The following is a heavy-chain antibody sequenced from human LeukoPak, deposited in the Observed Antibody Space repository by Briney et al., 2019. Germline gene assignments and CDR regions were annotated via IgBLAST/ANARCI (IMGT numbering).Heavy chain of an antibody. V-gene: IGHV4-59*01. CDR2: IYYSGST. D-gene: IGHD3-10*01. J-gene: IGHJ5*02. CDR3: ARDGGHRLLWFGDHTAGWLDP. CDR1: GGSISSYY. Sequence: SETLSLTCTVSGGSISSYYWSWIRQPPGKGLEWIGYIYYSGSTNYNPSLKSRVTISVDTSKNQFSLKLSSVTAADTAVYYCARDGGHRLLWFGDHTAGWLDPWGQGTLVTVSS.